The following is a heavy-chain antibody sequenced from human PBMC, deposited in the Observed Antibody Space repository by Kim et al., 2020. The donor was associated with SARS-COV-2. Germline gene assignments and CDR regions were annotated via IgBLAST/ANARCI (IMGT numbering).Heavy chain of an antibody. CDR3: SKAARVAQAGH. CDR1: GFTFSSYA. CDR2: ISYDGRNK. D-gene: IGHD2-2*01. J-gene: IGHJ4*02. Sequence: GGSLRLSCAASGFTFSSYAMHWVRQAPGKGLVGEELISYDGRNKYYADPVKGRFPISRVNSKNTPYLQMTSIKAEDTAGYYGSKAARVAQAGHWGRGTLV. V-gene: IGHV3-30-3*01.